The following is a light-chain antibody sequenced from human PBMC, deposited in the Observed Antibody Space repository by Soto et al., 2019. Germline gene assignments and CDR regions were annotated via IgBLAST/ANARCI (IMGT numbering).Light chain of an antibody. CDR3: QQYDNLLPT. CDR2: DAS. V-gene: IGKV1-33*01. Sequence: DIQMTQSPSSLSASVGDRVTITCQASQDINNYLNWYQQKPGKAPKLLIYDASTLETGVPSRFSGSGSGTDFTFTISSLQPEDIATYYCQQYDNLLPTFGGGTKVEIK. J-gene: IGKJ4*01. CDR1: QDINNY.